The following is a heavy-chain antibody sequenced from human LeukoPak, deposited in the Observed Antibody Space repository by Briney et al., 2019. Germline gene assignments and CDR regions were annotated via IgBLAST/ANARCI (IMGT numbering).Heavy chain of an antibody. V-gene: IGHV3-7*05. CDR1: GFSFTTYR. Sequence: PGGSLRLSCAASGFSFTTYRMSWVRQAPGKGLEWVANINQDGSGKYYVDSVKGRFTISRDNAKDSLYLQMTSLRAEDTAVYYCARGFSYSEDYFDYWGQGTLVTVSS. D-gene: IGHD5-18*01. J-gene: IGHJ4*02. CDR3: ARGFSYSEDYFDY. CDR2: INQDGSGK.